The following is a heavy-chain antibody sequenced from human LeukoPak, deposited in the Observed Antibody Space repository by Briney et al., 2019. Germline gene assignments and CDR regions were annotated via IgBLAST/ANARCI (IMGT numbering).Heavy chain of an antibody. D-gene: IGHD2-21*02. J-gene: IGHJ4*02. Sequence: GGSLRLSCAASGFTFSNYVMHWVRQAPGKGLEWVAVVSYDGSNKYYADSVKGRFTISSDNSKNTLYLQINSLRAEDTAVYYCARDPSRVVPAPGYYGGQGPLVPVSS. CDR1: GFTFSNYV. CDR2: VSYDGSNK. CDR3: ARDPSRVVPAPGYY. V-gene: IGHV3-30-3*01.